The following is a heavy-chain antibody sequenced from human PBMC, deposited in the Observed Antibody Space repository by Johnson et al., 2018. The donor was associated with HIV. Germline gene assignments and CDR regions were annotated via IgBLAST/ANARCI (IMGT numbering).Heavy chain of an antibody. V-gene: IGHV3-30*02. Sequence: VQLVESGGGVVQPGGSLRLSCEASRFTFSSYGMHWVRQAPGKGLEWVAFIRYDGSNKYYADSVKGRFTISRDNSKNTLYLQMNSLRAEDTAVYYCAKDRLFGFRNDAFDIWGQGTMVTVSS. CDR3: AKDRLFGFRNDAFDI. J-gene: IGHJ3*02. CDR2: IRYDGSNK. D-gene: IGHD3-16*01. CDR1: RFTFSSYG.